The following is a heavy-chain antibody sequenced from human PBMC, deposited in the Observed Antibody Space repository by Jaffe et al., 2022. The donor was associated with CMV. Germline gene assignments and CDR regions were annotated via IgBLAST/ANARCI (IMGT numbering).Heavy chain of an antibody. CDR1: GGSISSYY. Sequence: QVQLQESGPGLVKPSETLSLTCTVSGGSISSYYWSWIRQPPGKGLEWIGYIYYSGSTNYNPSLKSRVTISVDTSKNQFSLKLSSVTAADTAVYYCARQPEGYTPGLLFDYWGQGTLVTVSS. J-gene: IGHJ4*02. CDR3: ARQPEGYTPGLLFDY. CDR2: IYYSGST. D-gene: IGHD5-12*01. V-gene: IGHV4-59*08.